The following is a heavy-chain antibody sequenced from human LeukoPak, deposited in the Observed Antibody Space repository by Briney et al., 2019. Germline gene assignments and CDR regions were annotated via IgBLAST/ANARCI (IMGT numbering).Heavy chain of an antibody. CDR3: ARDAYSGYDFDY. D-gene: IGHD5-12*01. J-gene: IGHJ4*02. V-gene: IGHV3-48*03. CDR1: GFTFSSYE. Sequence: GWSLRLSCAASGFTFSSYEMSWVRQAPGKGLEWVSYISSSGSTIYYADSVKGRFTISRDNAKNSLYLQMNSLRAEDTAVYYCARDAYSGYDFDYWGQGTLVTVSS. CDR2: ISSSGSTI.